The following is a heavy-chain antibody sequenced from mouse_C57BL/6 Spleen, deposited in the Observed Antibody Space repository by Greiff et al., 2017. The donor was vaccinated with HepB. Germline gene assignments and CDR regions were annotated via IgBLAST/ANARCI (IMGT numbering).Heavy chain of an antibody. D-gene: IGHD2-5*01. CDR2: IYPGDGDT. CDR1: GYAFSSSW. CDR3: ARRGDSKRYFDV. Sequence: VKLQESGPELVKPGASVKISCKASGYAFSSSWMNWVKQRPGKGLEWIGRIYPGDGDTNYNGKFKGKATLTADKSSSTAYMQLSSLTSEDSAVYICARRGDSKRYFDVWGKGTTVTVSS. V-gene: IGHV1-82*01. J-gene: IGHJ1*03.